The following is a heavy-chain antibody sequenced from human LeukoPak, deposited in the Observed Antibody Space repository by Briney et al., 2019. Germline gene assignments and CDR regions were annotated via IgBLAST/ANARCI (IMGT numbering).Heavy chain of an antibody. CDR3: ARGTYYYDSSGSGWFDP. Sequence: PSETLSLTCAVSGGSFSGYSWSWIRQPPGKGLEWIGEINHSGSTNYNPSLKSRVTISVDTSKNQFSLKLSSVTAADTAVYYCARGTYYYDSSGSGWFDPWGQGTLVTVSS. CDR2: INHSGST. D-gene: IGHD3-22*01. CDR1: GGSFSGYS. V-gene: IGHV4-34*01. J-gene: IGHJ5*02.